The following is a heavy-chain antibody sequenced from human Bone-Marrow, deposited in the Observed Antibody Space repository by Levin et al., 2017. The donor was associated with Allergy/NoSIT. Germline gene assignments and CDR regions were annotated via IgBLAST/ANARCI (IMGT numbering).Heavy chain of an antibody. D-gene: IGHD2-2*03. J-gene: IGHJ4*02. CDR1: GFTFSSYA. Sequence: GESLKISCAASGFTFSSYAMSWVRRAPGKGLEWVSAISGSGDSTYYTDSVKGRFTISRDNSKNTLDLQMNSLRAEDTAVYYCAKDGSWSPGHYFDYWGQGTQVTVSS. CDR3: AKDGSWSPGHYFDY. CDR2: ISGSGDST. V-gene: IGHV3-23*01.